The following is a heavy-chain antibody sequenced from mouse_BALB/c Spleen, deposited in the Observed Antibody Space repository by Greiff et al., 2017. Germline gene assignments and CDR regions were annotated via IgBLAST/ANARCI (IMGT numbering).Heavy chain of an antibody. D-gene: IGHD2-4*01. CDR2: ISYSGST. CDR3: ARRTMITTSLWYFDV. J-gene: IGHJ1*01. CDR1: GYSITSDYA. Sequence: EVKLQESGPGLVKPSQSLSLTCTVTGYSITSDYAWNWIRQFPGNKLEWMGYISYSGSTSYNPSLKSRISLTRDTSKNQFFLQLNSVTTEDTATYYCARRTMITTSLWYFDVWGAGTTVTVSA. V-gene: IGHV3-2*02.